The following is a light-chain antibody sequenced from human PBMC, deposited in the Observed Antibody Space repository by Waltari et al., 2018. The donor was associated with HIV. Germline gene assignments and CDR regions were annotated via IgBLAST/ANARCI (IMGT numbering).Light chain of an antibody. CDR3: NPVV. CDR1: SLTRYY. CDR2: GEN. J-gene: IGLJ2*01. V-gene: IGLV3-19*01. Sequence: SSELTQDPAVSVALGQTVRITCQGDSLTRYYARWYQQKPGQAPVLVIYGENHRPSGIPDRFSGSSSGNTASLTITGAQAEDEADSTYNPVVFGGGTNLTVL.